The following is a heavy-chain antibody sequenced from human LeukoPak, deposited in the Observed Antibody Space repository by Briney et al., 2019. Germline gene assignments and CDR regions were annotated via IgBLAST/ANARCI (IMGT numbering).Heavy chain of an antibody. D-gene: IGHD3-22*01. V-gene: IGHV4-59*08. CDR2: IYYTRSP. J-gene: IGHJ4*02. CDR1: GGSITSYY. CDR3: ASSYFYDGNRYFDY. Sequence: SETLSLTCNVSGGSITSYYWNWIPEPPGKGLEWIGYIYYTRSPNSNPSLKSRLTISLDTSKKQFSLKLSSVTAADTAIYYCASSYFYDGNRYFDYWGQGARVTVSS.